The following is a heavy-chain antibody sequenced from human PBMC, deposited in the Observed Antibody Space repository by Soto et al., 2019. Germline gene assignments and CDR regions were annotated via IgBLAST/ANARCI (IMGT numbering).Heavy chain of an antibody. J-gene: IGHJ6*02. Sequence: QITLKESGPTLVKPTQTLTLTCTFSGFSLSTGGMGVGWIRQPPGKALEWHALIYWDGDRRYRPSLMSRLTIAKDTSKNQVVLTMTNMDPVDTATYYCVHSRCGGDCLQSYSSHYYYGMDIWGQGTTVTVSS. D-gene: IGHD2-21*02. CDR2: IYWDGDR. V-gene: IGHV2-5*02. CDR1: GFSLSTGGMG. CDR3: VHSRCGGDCLQSYSSHYYYGMDI.